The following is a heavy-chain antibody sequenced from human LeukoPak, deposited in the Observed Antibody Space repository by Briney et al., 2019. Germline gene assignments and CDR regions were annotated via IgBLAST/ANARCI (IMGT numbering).Heavy chain of an antibody. CDR2: MNPNSGNT. V-gene: IGHV1-8*03. J-gene: IGHJ6*03. D-gene: IGHD2-2*01. CDR1: GYTFTSYD. Sequence: ASVKVSCKASGYTFTSYDINWARQATGQGLEWMGWMNPNSGNTGYAQKFQGRVTITRNTSISTAYMELSSLRSEDTAVYYCARGEIVVVPAALTVYYYYYMDVWGKGTTVTVSS. CDR3: ARGEIVVVPAALTVYYYYYMDV.